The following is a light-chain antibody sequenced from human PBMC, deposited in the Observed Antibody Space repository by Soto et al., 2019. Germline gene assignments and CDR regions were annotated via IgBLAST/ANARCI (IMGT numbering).Light chain of an antibody. CDR3: QQYNNWPPWT. V-gene: IGKV3D-15*01. J-gene: IGKJ1*01. CDR2: GAS. CDR1: QSVSSN. Sequence: EIVMTQSPATLSVSPGERATLSCRASQSVSSNLAWYQQKPGQAPRLLIYGASTRATGIPARFSGSGSGTEFPLTISSLQSEGFAVYYCQQYNNWPPWTFGQGTKVEIK.